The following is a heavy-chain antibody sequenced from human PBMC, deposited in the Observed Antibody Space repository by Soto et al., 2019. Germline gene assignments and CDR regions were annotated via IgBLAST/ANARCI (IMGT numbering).Heavy chain of an antibody. CDR1: GGSISSGDYY. V-gene: IGHV4-30-4*01. CDR2: IYYSGST. D-gene: IGHD3-9*01. CDR3: ARGLPYFDWYICDY. Sequence: SETLSLTCTVSGGSISSGDYYWSWIRQPPGKGLEWIGYIYYSGSTYYNPSLKSRVTISVDTSKHQLSLKLSSVTAADTAVYYSARGLPYFDWYICDYWGQGTLVTVSS. J-gene: IGHJ4*02.